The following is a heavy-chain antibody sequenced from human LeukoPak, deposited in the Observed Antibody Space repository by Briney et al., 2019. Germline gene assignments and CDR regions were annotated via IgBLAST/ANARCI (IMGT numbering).Heavy chain of an antibody. J-gene: IGHJ4*02. D-gene: IGHD2-15*01. V-gene: IGHV1-18*01. CDR1: GYTFTSYG. Sequence: ASVKVSCKASGYTFTSYGISWVRQAPGQGLGWMGWINPYNGNTNYAQKLQGRVTMTTETSTSTAYMELRSLRYADTAGYFCSGGVLYCRVSSCYYFDYWGQGTLVTVSS. CDR2: INPYNGNT. CDR3: SGGVLYCRVSSCYYFDY.